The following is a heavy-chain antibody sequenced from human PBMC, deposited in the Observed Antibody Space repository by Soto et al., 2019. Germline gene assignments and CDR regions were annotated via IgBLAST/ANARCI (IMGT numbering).Heavy chain of an antibody. J-gene: IGHJ5*02. CDR1: GGSISSSSYY. CDR2: IYYSGST. V-gene: IGHV4-39*01. D-gene: IGHD3-9*01. Sequence: SETLSLTCTVSGGSISSSSYYWGWIRQPPGKGLEWIGSIYYSGSTYYNPSLKSRVTISVDTSKNQFSLKLSSVTAADTAVYYCARLKIPGVLTGYFRNWFDPWGQGTLVTVSS. CDR3: ARLKIPGVLTGYFRNWFDP.